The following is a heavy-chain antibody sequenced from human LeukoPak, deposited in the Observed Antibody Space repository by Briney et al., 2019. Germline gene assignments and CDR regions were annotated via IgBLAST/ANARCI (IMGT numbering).Heavy chain of an antibody. V-gene: IGHV3-30*02. Sequence: GGSLRLSCAASGFTFRNYGMHWVRRTPGKGLEWVAFIRSDGSNKYYADSVKGRFIISRANAKNLLYMQMTILRAEDTAVYYGARESSGGGNDYWGQGTLVTVSS. CDR2: IRSDGSNK. CDR1: GFTFRNYG. CDR3: ARESSGGGNDY. D-gene: IGHD3-10*01. J-gene: IGHJ4*02.